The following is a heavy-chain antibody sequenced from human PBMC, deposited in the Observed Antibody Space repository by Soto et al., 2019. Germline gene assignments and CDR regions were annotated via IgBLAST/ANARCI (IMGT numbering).Heavy chain of an antibody. CDR3: ARDKDWAFDN. CDR1: GFTFSDYS. J-gene: IGHJ4*02. D-gene: IGHD3-9*01. V-gene: IGHV3-48*04. Sequence: VQLVESGGKLVQPGRSLSLSCVASGFTFSDYSMVWVRQSPGKGLEWISYIFVTSTIIYYADSVKGRFTVSRDNAQNSLSLQMNSLRVEDTGIYYCARDKDWAFDNWGQGTLVTVSS. CDR2: IFVTSTII.